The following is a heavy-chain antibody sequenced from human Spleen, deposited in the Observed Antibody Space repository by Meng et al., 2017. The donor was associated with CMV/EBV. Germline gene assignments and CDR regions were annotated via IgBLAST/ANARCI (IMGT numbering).Heavy chain of an antibody. V-gene: IGHV4-30-4*01. Sequence: QVQLQESGTGLVKPSHTLFLTCTVSGGSISSGDYYWSWIRQPPGKGLEWIGYIYYSGSTYYNPSLKSRVTISVDTSKNQFSLKLSSVTAADTAVYYCAREDYDFWSGYYENWFDPWGQGTLVTVSS. CDR3: AREDYDFWSGYYENWFDP. CDR1: GGSISSGDYY. D-gene: IGHD3-3*01. CDR2: IYYSGST. J-gene: IGHJ5*02.